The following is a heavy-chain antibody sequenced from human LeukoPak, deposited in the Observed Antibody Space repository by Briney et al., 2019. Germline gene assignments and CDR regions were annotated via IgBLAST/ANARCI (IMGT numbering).Heavy chain of an antibody. Sequence: SQILSLTCAISGDSVPSNSVTWNWIRQSPSRGLEWLGRTYYRSTWYNDYAVSVRGRITVNPDTSKNQFSLHLNSVTPEDTAVYYCARRLTQYDCFDPWGQGILVTVSS. J-gene: IGHJ5*02. D-gene: IGHD2-2*01. CDR3: ARRLTQYDCFDP. CDR2: TYYRSTWYN. V-gene: IGHV6-1*01. CDR1: GDSVPSNSVT.